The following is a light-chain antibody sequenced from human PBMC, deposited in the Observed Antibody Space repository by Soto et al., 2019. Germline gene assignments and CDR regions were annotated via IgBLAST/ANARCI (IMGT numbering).Light chain of an antibody. CDR2: GAS. V-gene: IGKV3-15*01. CDR1: QSVSSN. CDR3: QQYNTWPTLT. Sequence: EIVMTQSPATLSVSPGERATLSCRASQSVSSNLAWYQQKPGQAPRLLIYGASTRATGIPARFSGSGSGTEFTLTISSLQSEDFAVYYCQQYNTWPTLTFGGGTKVDIX. J-gene: IGKJ4*01.